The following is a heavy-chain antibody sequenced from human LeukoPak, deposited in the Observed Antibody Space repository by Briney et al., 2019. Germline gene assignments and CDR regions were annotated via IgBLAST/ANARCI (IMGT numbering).Heavy chain of an antibody. V-gene: IGHV1-69*13. Sequence: ASVKVSCKASGGTFSSYAISWVRQAPGQGLEWMGGIIPIFGTANYAQKFQGRVTITADESTSTAYMELSSLRSEDTAVYYCASGYYDSSGYYYVYPRYYYYYMDVWGKGTTVTISS. J-gene: IGHJ6*03. D-gene: IGHD3-22*01. CDR3: ASGYYDSSGYYYVYPRYYYYYMDV. CDR2: IIPIFGTA. CDR1: GGTFSSYA.